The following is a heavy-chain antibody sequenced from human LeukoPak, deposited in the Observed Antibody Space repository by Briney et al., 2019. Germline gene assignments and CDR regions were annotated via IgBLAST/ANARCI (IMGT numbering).Heavy chain of an antibody. CDR3: ARHFAYSSSSYFDY. D-gene: IGHD6-6*01. J-gene: IGHJ4*02. V-gene: IGHV4-59*08. CDR1: GGSVSNYY. Sequence: SETLSLTCSVSGGSVSNYYWSWIRQPPGKGLEWIGYVYYTGSTNYDPSLKSRVTMFEDKSKNQFSLRLYSVTVADTAVYYCARHFAYSSSSYFDYWGQGSLVTVSS. CDR2: VYYTGST.